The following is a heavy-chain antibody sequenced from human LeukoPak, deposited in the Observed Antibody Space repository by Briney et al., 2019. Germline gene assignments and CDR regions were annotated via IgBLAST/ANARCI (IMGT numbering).Heavy chain of an antibody. Sequence: ASVKVSCKVSGYTLTELSMHWVRQAPGKGLEWMGGFDPEDGETIYAQKFQGRVTMTEDTSTDTAYMELSSLRSEDTAVYYCATAVNKDDYGEPLVPRVGGYWGQGTLVTVSS. V-gene: IGHV1-24*01. CDR3: ATAVNKDDYGEPLVPRVGGY. CDR1: GYTLTELS. J-gene: IGHJ4*02. D-gene: IGHD4-17*01. CDR2: FDPEDGET.